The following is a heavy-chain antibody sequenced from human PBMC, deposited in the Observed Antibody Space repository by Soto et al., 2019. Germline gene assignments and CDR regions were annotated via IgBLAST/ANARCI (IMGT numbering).Heavy chain of an antibody. CDR3: ARDWGGLGY. CDR2: IIKDGSEK. Sequence: GGALRLSCAASVFTFSNYWMTWVRQAPGKGLEWVANIIKDGSEKSYVDSVKGRFTISRDNAKSSLYLEMNSLRVEDTAMYYCARDWGGLGYWGQGTLVTVSS. CDR1: VFTFSNYW. V-gene: IGHV3-7*03. J-gene: IGHJ4*02. D-gene: IGHD3-10*01.